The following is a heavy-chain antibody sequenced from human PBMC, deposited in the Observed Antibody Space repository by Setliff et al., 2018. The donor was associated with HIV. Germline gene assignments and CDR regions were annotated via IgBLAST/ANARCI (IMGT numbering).Heavy chain of an antibody. J-gene: IGHJ4*02. CDR1: GGSFSASY. CDR2: INHSGIT. D-gene: IGHD3-10*01. V-gene: IGHV4-34*01. Sequence: PSETLSLTCAVYGGSFSASYWSWIRQAPGKGLEWIGEINHSGITHYNPSLETRVTMFVDTSKNQFSLRLSPVTAADTAIYYCAKGPRGLGLRYFFDYWAQGSPVTVS. CDR3: AKGPRGLGLRYFFDY.